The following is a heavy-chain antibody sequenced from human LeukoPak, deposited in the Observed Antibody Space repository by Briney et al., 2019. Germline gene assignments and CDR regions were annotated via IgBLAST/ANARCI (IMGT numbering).Heavy chain of an antibody. D-gene: IGHD3-10*01. Sequence: GESLKISCKGSGYSFTSNWIGWVRQMPGKGLEWMGIIYPGDSDTRYSPSFQGQVTISADKSISTAYLQWSSLKASDTAVYYCARPYGSGHDAFDIWGQGTMVTVSS. V-gene: IGHV5-51*01. CDR2: IYPGDSDT. CDR1: GYSFTSNW. J-gene: IGHJ3*02. CDR3: ARPYGSGHDAFDI.